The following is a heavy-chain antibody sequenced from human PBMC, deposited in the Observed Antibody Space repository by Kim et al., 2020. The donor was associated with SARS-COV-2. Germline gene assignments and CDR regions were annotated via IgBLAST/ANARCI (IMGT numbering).Heavy chain of an antibody. Sequence: GGSLRLSCAASGFTFSSYSMNWVRQPPGKGLDWVSSISSSSSYIYYADSVKGRFTISRDNAKNSLYLQRNSLRAEDTAVYYCARDLFPLYVCGSYRRDYYYYAMDIWGQGTTVTVSS. CDR3: ARDLFPLYVCGSYRRDYYYYAMDI. D-gene: IGHD3-16*02. V-gene: IGHV3-21*01. CDR2: ISSSSSYI. J-gene: IGHJ6*02. CDR1: GFTFSSYS.